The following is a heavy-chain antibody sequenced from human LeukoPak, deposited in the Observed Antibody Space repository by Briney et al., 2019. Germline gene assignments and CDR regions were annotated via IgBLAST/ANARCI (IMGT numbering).Heavy chain of an antibody. J-gene: IGHJ4*02. D-gene: IGHD6-19*01. CDR2: ISGFGGST. V-gene: IGHV3-23*01. CDR3: AKTSYSSGWPLDY. Sequence: RGSLRLSCAASGFTFSGYAMSWVRQAPGQGLEWVSTISGFGGSTYYADSVKGRFTISRDNSKNTLYLQMNSLRAEDTAVYYCAKTSYSSGWPLDYWGQGTLVTVSS. CDR1: GFTFSGYA.